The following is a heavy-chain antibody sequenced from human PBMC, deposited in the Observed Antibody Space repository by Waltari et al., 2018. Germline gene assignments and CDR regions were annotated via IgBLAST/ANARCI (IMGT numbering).Heavy chain of an antibody. Sequence: EVQLVESGGGLIQPGGSLRLSCAASGFSVSNSYVSWVRQAPGKGVEWISFIYGVDSTLYVDSVKGRFTVSRDNSKNTVHLQMNSVRVDDTAVYYCATFSNWVHDTFDIWGQGTLVSVSS. CDR3: ATFSNWVHDTFDI. D-gene: IGHD3-16*01. CDR2: IYGVDST. V-gene: IGHV3-53*01. J-gene: IGHJ3*02. CDR1: GFSVSNSY.